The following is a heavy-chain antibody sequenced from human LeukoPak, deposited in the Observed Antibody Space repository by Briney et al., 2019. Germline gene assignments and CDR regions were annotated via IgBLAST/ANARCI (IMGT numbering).Heavy chain of an antibody. J-gene: IGHJ4*02. CDR3: ARVCDYVWGSYRCFDY. Sequence: GGSLRLSCAAPGFTFSSYSMNWVRQAPGKGLEWVSSISSSSSYIYYADSVKGRFTISRDNAKNSLYLQMNSLRAEDTAVYYCARVCDYVWGSYRCFDYWGQGTLVTVSS. CDR2: ISSSSSYI. V-gene: IGHV3-21*01. CDR1: GFTFSSYS. D-gene: IGHD3-16*02.